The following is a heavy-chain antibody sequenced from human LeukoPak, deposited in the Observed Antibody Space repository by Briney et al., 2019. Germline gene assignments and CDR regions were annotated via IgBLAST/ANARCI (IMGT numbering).Heavy chain of an antibody. CDR1: GGSISSSSYC. V-gene: IGHV4-39*07. Sequence: SETLSLTCTVSGGSISSSSYCWGWIRQPPGKGLEWIGSIYYSGSTYYNPSLKSRVTISVDTSKNQFSLKLSSVTAADTAVYYCARGPPDCSSTSCYAFDAFDIWGQGTMVTVSS. D-gene: IGHD2-2*01. J-gene: IGHJ3*02. CDR3: ARGPPDCSSTSCYAFDAFDI. CDR2: IYYSGST.